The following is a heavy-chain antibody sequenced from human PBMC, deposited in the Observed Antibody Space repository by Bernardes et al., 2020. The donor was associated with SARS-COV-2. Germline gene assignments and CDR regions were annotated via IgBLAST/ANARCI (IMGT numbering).Heavy chain of an antibody. D-gene: IGHD3-3*01. J-gene: IGHJ5*02. V-gene: IGHV4-4*07. CDR1: GGSISSYY. Sequence: SETLSLTCTVSGGSISSYYWSWIRQPAGKGLEWIGRIYTSGSTNYNPSLKSRVTMSVDTSKNQFSLKLSSVTAADTAVYYCARDGEYYDFWSGYYTSYWFDPWGQGTLVTVSS. CDR2: IYTSGST. CDR3: ARDGEYYDFWSGYYTSYWFDP.